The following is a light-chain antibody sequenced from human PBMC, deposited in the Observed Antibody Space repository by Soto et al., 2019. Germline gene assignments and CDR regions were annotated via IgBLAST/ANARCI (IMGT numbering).Light chain of an antibody. CDR3: YTSTTSSTAV. Sequence: QSVLTQPASVSGSPGQSITISCSGTSSDVGGYNYVSWYQQHPGKAPQVMIYDVSNRPSGVSNRFSGSKSGNTASLTISGLQDEDEDDYYCYTSTTSSTAVFGAGTKLTVL. J-gene: IGLJ1*01. CDR1: SSDVGGYNY. V-gene: IGLV2-14*01. CDR2: DVS.